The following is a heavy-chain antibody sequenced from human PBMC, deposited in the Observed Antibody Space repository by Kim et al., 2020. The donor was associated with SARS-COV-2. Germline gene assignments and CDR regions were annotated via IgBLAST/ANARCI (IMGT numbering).Heavy chain of an antibody. CDR3: TKLSGITTYYFDY. Sequence: GGSLRLSCVGSGFTFRSHAMTWVRQLPVKGLEWVSTITDSGPTFYADSVRARFIISRDNSKNTLYLQMNSLRAEDTALYYCTKLSGITTYYFDYWGQGTL. V-gene: IGHV3-23*01. CDR1: GFTFRSHA. J-gene: IGHJ4*02. D-gene: IGHD4-4*01. CDR2: ITDSGPT.